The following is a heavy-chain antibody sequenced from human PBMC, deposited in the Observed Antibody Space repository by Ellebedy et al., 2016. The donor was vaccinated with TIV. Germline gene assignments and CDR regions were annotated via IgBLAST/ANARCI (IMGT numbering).Heavy chain of an antibody. D-gene: IGHD3/OR15-3a*01. J-gene: IGHJ6*02. V-gene: IGHV4-59*11. CDR3: AREKLRHLGWFSGMDV. CDR2: ISYSGDT. CDR1: GGSISDHY. Sequence: MPSETLSLTCTVSGGSISDHYWSRIRQPPGKGLEWIGYISYSGDTIYNPSLRFRVTMLVDGSKNQLSLNLRSVTAADTDVYYCAREKLRHLGWFSGMDVWGQGATVTVSS.